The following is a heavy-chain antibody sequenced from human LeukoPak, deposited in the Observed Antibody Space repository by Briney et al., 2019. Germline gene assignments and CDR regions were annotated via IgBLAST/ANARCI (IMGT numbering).Heavy chain of an antibody. CDR2: IKQDGSEK. Sequence: GGSLRLSCAASGFTFSSYWMSWVRQAPGKGLEWVASIKQDGSEKYYVDSVKGRFTISRDNAKNSLYLQMNSLRAEDTAVYYCARDPDYDPNWFDPWGQGTLVTVSS. V-gene: IGHV3-7*03. CDR3: ARDPDYDPNWFDP. CDR1: GFTFSSYW. J-gene: IGHJ5*02. D-gene: IGHD3-3*01.